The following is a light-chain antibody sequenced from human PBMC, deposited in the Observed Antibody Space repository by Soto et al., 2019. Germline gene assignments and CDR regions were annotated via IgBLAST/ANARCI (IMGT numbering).Light chain of an antibody. CDR1: SSNIGAGYE. Sequence: QSVLTQPPSVSEAPGHRVTISCSGSSSNIGAGYEAHWYQQVPGTAPKLLIYENNNRPSGVPDRFSGSKSGTSASLAITGLHAEDEAEYYCQSYDSSLSGYVFGTGTKVTVL. CDR3: QSYDSSLSGYV. V-gene: IGLV1-40*01. J-gene: IGLJ1*01. CDR2: ENN.